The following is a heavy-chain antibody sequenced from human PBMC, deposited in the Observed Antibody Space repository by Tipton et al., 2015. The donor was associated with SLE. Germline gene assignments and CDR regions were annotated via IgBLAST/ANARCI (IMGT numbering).Heavy chain of an antibody. V-gene: IGHV1-2*06. CDR2: INPNSGGT. Sequence: QLVQSGAEVKKPGASVKVSCKASGYTFTVYYMHWVRQAPGQGLEWMGRINPNSGGTNYAQKFQGRVTMTRDTSISTAYMELSRLRSDDTAVYYCARAEALGLYSSSSYGMDVWGQGTTVTVSS. D-gene: IGHD6-6*01. CDR1: GYTFTVYY. J-gene: IGHJ6*02. CDR3: ARAEALGLYSSSSYGMDV.